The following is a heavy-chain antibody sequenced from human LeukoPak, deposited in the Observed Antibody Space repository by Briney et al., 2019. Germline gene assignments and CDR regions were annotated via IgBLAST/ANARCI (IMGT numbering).Heavy chain of an antibody. D-gene: IGHD4-11*01. CDR3: ARRVVESAVITERNWFDP. J-gene: IGHJ5*02. CDR1: GDSISSYC. V-gene: IGHV4-59*08. CDR2: MCYSGST. Sequence: SETPSLTCTVAGDSISSYCWSWVRQPPGKGLEWIGSMCYSGSTNYNPSLKSRVTISIDTSKNQFSLKLSSVTAADTAVYYCARRVVESAVITERNWFDPWGQGTLVTVSS.